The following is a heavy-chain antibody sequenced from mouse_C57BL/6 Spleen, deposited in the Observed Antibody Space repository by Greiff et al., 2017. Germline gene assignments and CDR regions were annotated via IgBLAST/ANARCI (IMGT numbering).Heavy chain of an antibody. Sequence: QVQLQQPGAELVKPGASVKLSCKASGYTFTSYWMHWVKQRPGQGLEWIGMIHPNSGSTNYNEKFKSKATLTVDKSSSTAYMQLSSLTSEDSAVYYCARSGYDYDFAYWGQGTLVTVSA. CDR1: GYTFTSYW. D-gene: IGHD2-4*01. CDR3: ARSGYDYDFAY. CDR2: IHPNSGST. J-gene: IGHJ3*01. V-gene: IGHV1-64*01.